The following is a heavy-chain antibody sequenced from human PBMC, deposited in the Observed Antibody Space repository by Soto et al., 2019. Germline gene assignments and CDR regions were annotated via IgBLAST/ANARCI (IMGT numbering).Heavy chain of an antibody. CDR2: SIYSGST. CDR3: ARGGLAGYCTGTNCRTGGWFDP. V-gene: IGHV4-30-4*08. Sequence: SETLSLTCTVSGDSISSGGYYWSWIRQPPGKGLEWIGNSIYSGSTYYNPSLMSRVGISLDTSKDQFSLRLSSVTAADTAVYYCARGGLAGYCTGTNCRTGGWFDPWGQGTLVTVSS. CDR1: GDSISSGGYY. J-gene: IGHJ5*02. D-gene: IGHD2-2*01.